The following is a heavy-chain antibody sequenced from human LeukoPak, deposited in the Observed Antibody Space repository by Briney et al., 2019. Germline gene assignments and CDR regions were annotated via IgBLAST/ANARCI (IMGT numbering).Heavy chain of an antibody. J-gene: IGHJ4*02. CDR1: GFTFSSYA. CDR2: ISGSGSST. Sequence: PGGSLRLSCAASGFTFSSYAMTWVRQAPGKGLEWVSAISGSGSSTYYADSVKGRFTISRDNPKNTLYLQMHSLRAEDTAVYYCYIPYYDTSAYKAYWGQGTLVTVSS. D-gene: IGHD3-22*01. V-gene: IGHV3-23*01. CDR3: YIPYYDTSAYKAY.